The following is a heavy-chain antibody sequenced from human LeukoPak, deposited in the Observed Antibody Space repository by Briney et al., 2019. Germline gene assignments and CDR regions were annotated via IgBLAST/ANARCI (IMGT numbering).Heavy chain of an antibody. Sequence: ASVKVSCKASGYTFTSYGISWVRQVPVQGLEWMGWISAYNGNTNYAQKLQGRVTMTTDTSTSTAYMELRSLRSDDTAVYYCARQLFRVTGFDYWGQGTLVTVSS. CDR1: GYTFTSYG. V-gene: IGHV1-18*01. CDR3: ARQLFRVTGFDY. J-gene: IGHJ4*02. D-gene: IGHD2-21*02. CDR2: ISAYNGNT.